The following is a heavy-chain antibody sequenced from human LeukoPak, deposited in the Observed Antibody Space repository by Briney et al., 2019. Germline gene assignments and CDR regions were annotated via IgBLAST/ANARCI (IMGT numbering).Heavy chain of an antibody. CDR3: ARGRAYSSSSGDDY. J-gene: IGHJ4*02. D-gene: IGHD6-6*01. Sequence: SVKVSCKASGGTFSSYAISWVRQAPGQGLEWMGGIIPIFGTANYAQKFQGRVTITADKSTSTAYMELSSLRSEDTAVYYCARGRAYSSSSGDDYWGQGTLVTVSS. CDR1: GGTFSSYA. CDR2: IIPIFGTA. V-gene: IGHV1-69*06.